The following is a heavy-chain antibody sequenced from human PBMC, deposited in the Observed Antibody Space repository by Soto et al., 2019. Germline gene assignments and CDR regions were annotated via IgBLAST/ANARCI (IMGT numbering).Heavy chain of an antibody. Sequence: GGSLRLSCAASGFTFSSYSVNWVRQAPGKGLEWVSYISSGSKTIFYADSVKGRFTVSRDNAKNSQYLQMNSLRDEDTAVYYCAREDILGARSFDYWGQGTLVTVSS. CDR3: AREDILGARSFDY. J-gene: IGHJ4*02. V-gene: IGHV3-48*02. D-gene: IGHD1-26*01. CDR2: ISSGSKTI. CDR1: GFTFSSYS.